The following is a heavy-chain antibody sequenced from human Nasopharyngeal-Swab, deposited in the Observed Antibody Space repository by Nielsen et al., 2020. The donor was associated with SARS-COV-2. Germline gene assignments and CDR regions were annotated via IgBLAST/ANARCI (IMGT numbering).Heavy chain of an antibody. V-gene: IGHV3-23*01. Sequence: GESLKISCAASGFTFSSYDMSWVRQAAGKGLEWVAGISGSGSRTRYEDSVKGQFSISRDNSKNTLYLQMDSLRAEDTAVYFCAKEGFVVGLFYNWGQGTQVTVSS. CDR3: AKEGFVVGLFYN. D-gene: IGHD2-2*01. CDR2: ISGSGSRT. CDR1: GFTFSSYD. J-gene: IGHJ4*02.